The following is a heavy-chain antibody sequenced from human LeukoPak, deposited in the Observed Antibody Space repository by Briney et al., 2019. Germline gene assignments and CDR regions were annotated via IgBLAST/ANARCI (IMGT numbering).Heavy chain of an antibody. CDR1: GYTFTGYY. V-gene: IGHV1-2*02. J-gene: IGHJ4*02. CDR3: ARLWYSGSYYLPDS. CDR2: LNPKTGDT. Sequence: GASVKVSCKASGYTFTGYYVHWVRQAPGQGLQWMGYLNPKTGDTKFAQKLQGRVTMTTDTSTGTAYMELRSLRSDDTAVYYCARLWYSGSYYLPDSWGQGTLVTVSS. D-gene: IGHD1-26*01.